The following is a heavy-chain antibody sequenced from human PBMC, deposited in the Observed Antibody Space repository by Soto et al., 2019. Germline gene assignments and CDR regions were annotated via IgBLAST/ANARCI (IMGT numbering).Heavy chain of an antibody. J-gene: IGHJ6*02. CDR2: ISSSSSYI. CDR1: GFTFSSYS. V-gene: IGHV3-21*01. Sequence: NPGGSLRLSCAASGFTFSSYSMNWVRQAPGKGLEWVSSISSSSSYIYYADSVKGRFTISRDNAKNSLYLQMNSLRAEDTAVYYCARDSLSGVVYYYYGMDVWGQGTTVTVS. D-gene: IGHD2-15*01. CDR3: ARDSLSGVVYYYYGMDV.